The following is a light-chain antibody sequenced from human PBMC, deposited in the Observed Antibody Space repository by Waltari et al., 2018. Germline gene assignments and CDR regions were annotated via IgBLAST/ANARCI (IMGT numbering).Light chain of an antibody. CDR2: RNN. J-gene: IGLJ2*01. V-gene: IGLV1-44*01. CDR3: AAWDDSLNGVV. Sequence: QSVLTQPPSASGTPGQRVTISCSGSSSNIGSNTVNWYQQLPGTAPKLLIYRNNQRPVGVPDRFSGSKSGTSASLASSGLQSEDEADYYCAAWDDSLNGVVFGGGTKLTVL. CDR1: SSNIGSNT.